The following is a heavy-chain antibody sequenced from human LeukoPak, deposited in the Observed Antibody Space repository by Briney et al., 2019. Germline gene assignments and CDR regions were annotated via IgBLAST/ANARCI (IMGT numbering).Heavy chain of an antibody. V-gene: IGHV3-30-3*01. CDR1: GFTFSGYP. CDR2: ISYDGSNK. J-gene: IGHJ4*02. CDR3: ARYSQRYYDFWSGYYRPYYFDY. Sequence: GGSLRLSCAASGFTFSGYPIHWVRQAPGKGLEWVAVISYDGSNKYYADSVKGRFTISRDNSKNTLYLQMNSLRAEDTAVYYCARYSQRYYDFWSGYYRPYYFDYWGQGTLVTVSS. D-gene: IGHD3-3*01.